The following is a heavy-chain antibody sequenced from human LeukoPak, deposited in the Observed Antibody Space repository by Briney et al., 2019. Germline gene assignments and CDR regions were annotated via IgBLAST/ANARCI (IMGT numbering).Heavy chain of an antibody. CDR2: IYYSGST. V-gene: IGHV4-39*07. CDR1: GGSISSGSYY. D-gene: IGHD4-17*01. CDR3: ARDRTAVTVTTLQSTLGEKYYYYYYYMDV. J-gene: IGHJ6*03. Sequence: SETLSLTCTVSGGSISSGSYYWGWIRQPPGKGLEWIGSIYYSGSTYYNPSLKSRVTISVDTSKNQFSLKLSSVTAADTAVYYCARDRTAVTVTTLQSTLGEKYYYYYYYMDVWGKGTTVTVSS.